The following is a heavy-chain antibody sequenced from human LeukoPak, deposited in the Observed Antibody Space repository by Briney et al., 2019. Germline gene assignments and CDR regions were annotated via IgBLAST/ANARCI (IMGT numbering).Heavy chain of an antibody. D-gene: IGHD6-19*01. Sequence: GGSLKLSCAASGFTFSSYAMSWVRQAPGKGLEWVSAISGSGGSTDYADSVKGRFTISRDNSKNTLYLQMNSLRTEDTAVYYCAKDPGSSGYYQGTFDYWGQGALVAVSS. CDR3: AKDPGSSGYYQGTFDY. CDR1: GFTFSSYA. J-gene: IGHJ4*02. CDR2: ISGSGGST. V-gene: IGHV3-23*01.